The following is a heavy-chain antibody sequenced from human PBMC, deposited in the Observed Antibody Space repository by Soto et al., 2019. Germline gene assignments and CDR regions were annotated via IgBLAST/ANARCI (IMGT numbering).Heavy chain of an antibody. CDR1: GFTVSSNY. Sequence: PGGSLRLSCVASGFTVSSNYMSWVRQAPGKGLEWVSVIYSGGSTYYADSVKGRFTISRDNSKNTLYLQMNSLRAEDTAVYYCARDGILTGYNYYYYYMDVWGKGTTVTVSS. J-gene: IGHJ6*03. CDR2: IYSGGST. D-gene: IGHD3-9*01. V-gene: IGHV3-66*01. CDR3: ARDGILTGYNYYYYYMDV.